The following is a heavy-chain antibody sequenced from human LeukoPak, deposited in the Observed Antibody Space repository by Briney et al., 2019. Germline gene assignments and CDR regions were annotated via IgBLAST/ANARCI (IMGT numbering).Heavy chain of an antibody. D-gene: IGHD3-22*01. Sequence: GGSLRLSCAASGYTFSSYGMHWVRQAPGKGLEWVSYISSSGSTIYYADSVKGRFTISRDNAKNSLYLQMNSLGAEDTAVYYCARTDYDSSGYCDYWGQGTLVTVSS. CDR1: GYTFSSYG. J-gene: IGHJ4*02. CDR3: ARTDYDSSGYCDY. CDR2: ISSSGSTI. V-gene: IGHV3-48*04.